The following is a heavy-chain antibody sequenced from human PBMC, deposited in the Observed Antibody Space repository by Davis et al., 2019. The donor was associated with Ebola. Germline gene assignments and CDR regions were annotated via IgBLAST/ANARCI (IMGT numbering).Heavy chain of an antibody. CDR1: GFTFYIHA. V-gene: IGHV3-23*01. Sequence: GESLKISCAASGFTFYIHAMTWVRQAPGKRLEWVSSITGGGDYTYYADSVRGRFSISRDNSKNTLYLTMNSLRVDDTAIYYCAKGGFLEDYLDVWGQGTTVTVSS. D-gene: IGHD3-3*01. CDR2: ITGGGDYT. CDR3: AKGGFLEDYLDV. J-gene: IGHJ6*03.